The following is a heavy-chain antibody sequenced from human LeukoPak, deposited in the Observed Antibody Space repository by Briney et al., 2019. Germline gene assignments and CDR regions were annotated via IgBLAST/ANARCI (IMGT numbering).Heavy chain of an antibody. D-gene: IGHD3-10*01. J-gene: IGHJ6*02. Sequence: SETLSLTCAVYGGSFSGYYWSWIRQPPGKGLEWIGEINHSGSTNYNPSLKSRVTISVDKSKNQFSLKLSSVTAADTAVYYCARDSNDITMVRGLPHYYYGMDVWGQGTTVTVSS. CDR2: INHSGST. CDR3: ARDSNDITMVRGLPHYYYGMDV. V-gene: IGHV4-34*01. CDR1: GGSFSGYY.